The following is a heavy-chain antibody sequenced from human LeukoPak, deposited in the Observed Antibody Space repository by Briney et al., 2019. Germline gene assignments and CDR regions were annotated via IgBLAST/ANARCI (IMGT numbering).Heavy chain of an antibody. CDR2: IYYSGST. D-gene: IGHD5-24*01. Sequence: SETPSLTCTVSGGSISSYYWSWIRQPPGKGLEWIGYIYYSGSTNYNPSLKSRVTISVDTSKNQFSLKLSSVTAADTAVYYCAREGRDGSDYWGQGTLVTVSS. J-gene: IGHJ4*02. V-gene: IGHV4-59*01. CDR3: AREGRDGSDY. CDR1: GGSISSYY.